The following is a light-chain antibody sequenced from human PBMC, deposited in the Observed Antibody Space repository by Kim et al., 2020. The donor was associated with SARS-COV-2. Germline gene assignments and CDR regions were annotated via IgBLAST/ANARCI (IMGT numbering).Light chain of an antibody. CDR3: SAWDSSPSAWV. Sequence: QTATLTCTGNSNNVGNQGAAWLQQHQGHPPKLLSYRNNNRPSGISERLSASRSGNTASLTITGLQVEDEADYYCSAWDSSPSAWVFGGGTQLTVL. CDR1: SNNVGNQG. V-gene: IGLV10-54*01. CDR2: RNN. J-gene: IGLJ3*02.